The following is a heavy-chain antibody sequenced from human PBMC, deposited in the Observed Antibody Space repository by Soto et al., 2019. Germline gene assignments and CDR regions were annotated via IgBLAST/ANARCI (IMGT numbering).Heavy chain of an antibody. Sequence: ASVKVSCKASGYTFTSYGISWVRQAPGQGLEWMGWISAYNGNTNYAQKLQGRVTMTTDTSTSTAYMELRSLRSDDTAVYYCTRAQISEKEQQSKSKYCGMDFWGQRPTVTVSS. D-gene: IGHD6-13*01. CDR1: GYTFTSYG. CDR2: ISAYNGNT. CDR3: TRAQISEKEQQSKSKYCGMDF. J-gene: IGHJ6*02. V-gene: IGHV1-18*01.